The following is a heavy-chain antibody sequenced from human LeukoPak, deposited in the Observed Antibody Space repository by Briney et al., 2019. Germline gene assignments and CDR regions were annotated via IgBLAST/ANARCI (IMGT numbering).Heavy chain of an antibody. D-gene: IGHD5-24*01. J-gene: IGHJ4*02. CDR2: IWFDGSNK. CDR3: ARDIGGTVEVATMNY. Sequence: PGRSLRLSCAASGFTFSSYGMHWVRQAPGKGLEWVTVIWFDGSNKYYADSVKGRFTISRDNSRNTVYLQMNSLRVEDTAVYYCARDIGGTVEVATMNYWGRGTLVTVSS. V-gene: IGHV3-33*01. CDR1: GFTFSSYG.